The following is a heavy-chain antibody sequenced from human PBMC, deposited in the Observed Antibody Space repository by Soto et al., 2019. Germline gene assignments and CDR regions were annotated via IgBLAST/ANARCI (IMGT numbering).Heavy chain of an antibody. Sequence: RASVKVSCKASGGTFSSYAISWVRQAPGQGLEWMGGIIPIFGTANYAQKFQGRVTITADESTSTAYMELSSLRSEDTAVYYCARGHAVAAAGTMGYYWGQGTLVTVSS. V-gene: IGHV1-69*13. CDR1: GGTFSSYA. CDR3: ARGHAVAAAGTMGYY. J-gene: IGHJ4*02. D-gene: IGHD6-13*01. CDR2: IIPIFGTA.